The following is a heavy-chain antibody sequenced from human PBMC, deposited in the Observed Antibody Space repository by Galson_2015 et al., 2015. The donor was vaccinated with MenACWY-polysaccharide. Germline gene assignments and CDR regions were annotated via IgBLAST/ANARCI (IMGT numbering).Heavy chain of an antibody. D-gene: IGHD2-8*01. J-gene: IGHJ4*02. CDR3: ARESAFDIVLMVYASH. Sequence: SLRLSCAASGFTFSSYSMNWVRQAPGKGLEWVSSISSSSSYIYYADSVKGRFTISRDNAKNSLYLQMNSLRAEDTAVYYCARESAFDIVLMVYASHWGQGTLVTVSS. CDR1: GFTFSSYS. V-gene: IGHV3-21*01. CDR2: ISSSSSYI.